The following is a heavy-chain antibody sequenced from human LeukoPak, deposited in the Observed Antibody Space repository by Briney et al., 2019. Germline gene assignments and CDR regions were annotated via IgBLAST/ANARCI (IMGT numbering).Heavy chain of an antibody. CDR3: AKRVGGTPDN. CDR2: IGGDGVGR. Sequence: GGSLRLSCAASGFTVSSNYMSWVRQAPGKGLEWVSAIGGDGVGRDYSDSVKGRFTISRDNSKNTLYLQMNSLRVEDTALYFCAKRVGGTPDNWGLGTLVTVSS. V-gene: IGHV3-23*01. D-gene: IGHD1-26*01. J-gene: IGHJ4*02. CDR1: GFTVSSNY.